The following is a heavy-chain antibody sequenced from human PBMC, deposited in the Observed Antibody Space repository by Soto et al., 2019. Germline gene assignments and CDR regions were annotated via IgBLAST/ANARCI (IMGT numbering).Heavy chain of an antibody. CDR2: IYYSGST. Sequence: SETLSLTCTVSGGSISSYYWSWIRQPPGKGLEWIGYIYYSGSTNYNPSLKSRVTISVDTSKNQFSLKLSSVTAADTAVYYCARVAEGSGSPLMDVWGQGTTVTVSS. D-gene: IGHD3-10*01. CDR1: GGSISSYY. CDR3: ARVAEGSGSPLMDV. V-gene: IGHV4-59*01. J-gene: IGHJ6*02.